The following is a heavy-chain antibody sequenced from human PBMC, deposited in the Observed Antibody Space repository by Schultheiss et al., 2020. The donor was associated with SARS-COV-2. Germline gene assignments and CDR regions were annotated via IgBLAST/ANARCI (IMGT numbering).Heavy chain of an antibody. CDR2: IYYSGST. CDR3: ARDRRIDYYDRTYAFDI. V-gene: IGHV4-59*01. D-gene: IGHD3-22*01. J-gene: IGHJ3*02. CDR1: GGSFSGYY. Sequence: SETLSLTCAVYGGSFSGYYWSWIRQPPGKGLEWIGYIYYSGSTNYNPSLKSRVTISVDTSKNQFSLKLSSVTAADTAVYYCARDRRIDYYDRTYAFDIWGQGTMVTVSS.